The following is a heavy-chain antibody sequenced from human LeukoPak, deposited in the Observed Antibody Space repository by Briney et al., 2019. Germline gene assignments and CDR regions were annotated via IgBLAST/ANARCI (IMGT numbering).Heavy chain of an antibody. CDR1: GYTFTNYG. Sequence: GASVKVSCKASGYTFTNYGINRVRQAPGQGLEWMGWISAYNGNTNYAQKLQGRVTMTTDTSTTTAYMELSSLRSDDTALYYCARDLLYCSSTSCYGDPYYYGMDVWGQGTTVTVSS. D-gene: IGHD2-2*01. J-gene: IGHJ6*02. CDR3: ARDLLYCSSTSCYGDPYYYGMDV. CDR2: ISAYNGNT. V-gene: IGHV1-18*01.